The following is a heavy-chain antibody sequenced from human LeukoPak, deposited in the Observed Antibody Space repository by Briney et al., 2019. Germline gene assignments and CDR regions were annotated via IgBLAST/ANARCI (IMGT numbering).Heavy chain of an antibody. J-gene: IGHJ4*02. Sequence: SVKVSCKASGGTFSSYAISWVRQAPGQGLEWMGGIIPIFGTANYAQKFQGRVTITTDESTSTAYMELRSLRSDDTAVYYCARDRSGSYFSLRYYFDYWGQGTLVTVSS. D-gene: IGHD1-26*01. CDR2: IIPIFGTA. V-gene: IGHV1-69*05. CDR3: ARDRSGSYFSLRYYFDY. CDR1: GGTFSSYA.